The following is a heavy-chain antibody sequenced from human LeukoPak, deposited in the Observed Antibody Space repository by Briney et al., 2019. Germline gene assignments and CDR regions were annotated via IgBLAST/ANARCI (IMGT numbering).Heavy chain of an antibody. D-gene: IGHD1-1*01. Sequence: SETLSLTCAVYGRSFSGYYWSWIRQPPGKGLEWIGEINHSGSTNYNPSLKSRVTISVDTSKNQFSLKLSSVTAADTAVYYCARARTVQLERRHWFDPWGQGTLVTVSS. CDR3: ARARTVQLERRHWFDP. V-gene: IGHV4-34*01. CDR1: GRSFSGYY. J-gene: IGHJ5*02. CDR2: INHSGST.